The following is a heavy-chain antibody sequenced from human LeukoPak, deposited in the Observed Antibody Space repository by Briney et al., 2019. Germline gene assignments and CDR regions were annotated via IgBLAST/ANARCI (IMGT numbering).Heavy chain of an antibody. V-gene: IGHV5-51*01. CDR1: GYDFSTYW. D-gene: IGHD5-24*01. CDR2: THPGGSET. CDR3: ARASRDGYNQNFDH. J-gene: IGHJ4*02. Sequence: PGESLKISCKGLGYDFSTYWNAWVRQRPGKGLEWMGITHPGGSETRYDPSFQGQVTISADRSTNTAYLQWSSLRASDTAMYYCARASRDGYNQNFDHWGQGTLVTVSS.